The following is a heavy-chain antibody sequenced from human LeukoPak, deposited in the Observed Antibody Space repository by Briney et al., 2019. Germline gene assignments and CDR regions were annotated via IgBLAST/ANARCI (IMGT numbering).Heavy chain of an antibody. CDR2: IYYSEST. V-gene: IGHV4-31*03. CDR3: ARGTYWYFDL. J-gene: IGHJ2*01. Sequence: TSETLSFNCTVSGGSISSGNYYWRWIRQQPGKGLEWIGYIYYSESTYYNPSLKSRVSISVDTSKNQFSLKLSSVTAADTAVYYCARGTYWYFDLWGRGAMVTVSS. CDR1: GGSISSGNYY.